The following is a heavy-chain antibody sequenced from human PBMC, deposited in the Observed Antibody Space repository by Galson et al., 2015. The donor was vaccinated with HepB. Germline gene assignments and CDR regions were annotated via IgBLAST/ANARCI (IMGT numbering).Heavy chain of an antibody. CDR3: ARDPAYSSFDY. Sequence: SLRLSCAASGFTFSRSWMSWVRQAPGKGLEFVANIKEDGSVKNYVDSVKGRFIISRDNAQNSLYLQMISLRIEDTAVYYCARDPAYSSFDYWGQGTLVTVSS. V-gene: IGHV3-7*01. CDR2: IKEDGSVK. J-gene: IGHJ4*02. D-gene: IGHD6-19*01. CDR1: GFTFSRSW.